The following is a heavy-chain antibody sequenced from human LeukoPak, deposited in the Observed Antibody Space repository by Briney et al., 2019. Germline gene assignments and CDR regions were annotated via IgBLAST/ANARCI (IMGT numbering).Heavy chain of an antibody. CDR2: IKHDGNEK. CDR1: GFSFSYFW. J-gene: IGHJ5*02. CDR3: ARDAEVGTLFGILSRYNWFDP. D-gene: IGHD3-3*01. V-gene: IGHV3-7*01. Sequence: GGSLRLSCAASGFSFSYFWMSWVRQAPGTGLEWVANIKHDGNEKYYVDSVKGRFTISRDNTKKSLYLQMNNMRAEDTAVYYCARDAEVGTLFGILSRYNWFDPWGKGSLVTVSS.